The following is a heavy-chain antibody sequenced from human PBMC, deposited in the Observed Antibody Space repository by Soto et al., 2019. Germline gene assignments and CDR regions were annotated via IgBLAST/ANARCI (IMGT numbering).Heavy chain of an antibody. J-gene: IGHJ4*02. CDR3: ARLVWDTAMVTAYYFDY. V-gene: IGHV4-39*01. CDR1: GGSISSSSYY. D-gene: IGHD5-18*01. CDR2: IYYSGST. Sequence: SETLSLTCTVSGGSISSSSYYWGWIRQPPGKGLEWIGSIYYSGSTYYNPSLKSRVTISVDTSKNQFSLKLSSVTAADTAVYYCARLVWDTAMVTAYYFDYWGQGTLVTVSS.